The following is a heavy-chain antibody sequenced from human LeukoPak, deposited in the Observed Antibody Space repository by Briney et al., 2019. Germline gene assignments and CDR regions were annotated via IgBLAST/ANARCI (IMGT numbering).Heavy chain of an antibody. Sequence: GGSLRLSCAASGFTFSSYAMHWVRQAPGKGLEWVAVISYDGSNKYYADSVKGRFTISRDNSKNTLYLQMNSLRAEDTAVYYCARDFGIVVVFGAFDIWGQGTMVTVSS. J-gene: IGHJ3*02. CDR1: GFTFSSYA. V-gene: IGHV3-30*04. D-gene: IGHD3-22*01. CDR3: ARDFGIVVVFGAFDI. CDR2: ISYDGSNK.